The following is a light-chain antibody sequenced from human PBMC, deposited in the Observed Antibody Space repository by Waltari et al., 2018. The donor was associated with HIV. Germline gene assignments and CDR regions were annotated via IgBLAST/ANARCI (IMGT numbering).Light chain of an antibody. J-gene: IGLJ3*02. CDR1: SSDVGGYSY. Sequence: QSALTQPPSASGSPGQSVTISCTGTSSDVGGYSYVSWYQQHPGKAPKVMIYEVTKRPAGVPERFSGSKSGNTASLTVSGRQTEDEADYYCSSYAGSNNWLFGGGTKVTVL. V-gene: IGLV2-8*01. CDR3: SSYAGSNNWL. CDR2: EVT.